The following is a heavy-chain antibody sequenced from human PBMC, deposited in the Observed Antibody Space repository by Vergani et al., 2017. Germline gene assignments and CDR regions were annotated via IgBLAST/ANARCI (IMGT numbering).Heavy chain of an antibody. CDR1: GFNVGHYW. D-gene: IGHD1-26*01. Sequence: EVQLVESGGDFVQPGGSLTLSCAASGFNVGHYWMSWVRQAPGKGLEWVANIKEDGTEKYYLDSVKGRFTISRDIAENSIYLEMNSLRVEDTAVYYCARECVPRCCIVGSSDFWGQGTQVTVSS. CDR2: IKEDGTEK. J-gene: IGHJ4*01. V-gene: IGHV3-7*01. CDR3: ARECVPRCCIVGSSDF.